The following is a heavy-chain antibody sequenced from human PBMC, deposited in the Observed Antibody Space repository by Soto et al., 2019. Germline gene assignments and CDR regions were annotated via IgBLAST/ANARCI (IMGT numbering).Heavy chain of an antibody. CDR1: GFTFSSYG. D-gene: IGHD3-3*01. J-gene: IGHJ5*02. V-gene: IGHV3-30*19. CDR2: ISYDGSNK. Sequence: QVQLVESGGGVVQPGRSLRLSCAASGFTFSSYGMHWVRQAPGKGLEWVAVISYDGSNKYYADSVKGRFTISRDNSKSTLYLQMNSLRGEDTAVYHCARDHDFWSGYSDGVDPWGQGTLVTVSS. CDR3: ARDHDFWSGYSDGVDP.